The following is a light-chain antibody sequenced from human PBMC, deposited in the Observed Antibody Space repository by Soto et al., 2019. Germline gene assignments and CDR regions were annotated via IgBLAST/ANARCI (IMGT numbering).Light chain of an antibody. Sequence: DIHMTQSPSSVSASVGDRVPITCRSSEDISTWLAWYQQKPGKAPKLLIYAASSLQSGVPSRFSGSGSGTDVTLTISSLQPEDFATYYCQQSYSTPVTVGQGTRLEIK. CDR3: QQSYSTPVT. J-gene: IGKJ5*01. V-gene: IGKV1-12*01. CDR1: EDISTW. CDR2: AAS.